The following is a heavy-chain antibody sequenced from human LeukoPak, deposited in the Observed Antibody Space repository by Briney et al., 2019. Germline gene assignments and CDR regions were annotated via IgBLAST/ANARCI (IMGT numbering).Heavy chain of an antibody. CDR1: GFTFSSFA. D-gene: IGHD3-3*01. Sequence: GGSLSLSCAASGFTFSSFAMHWVRQAPGKGLEYVSSINTKGNRPFYANSVKGRFTVSRDNSKNMVYLQMGSLRAEDMAVYYCARDPGRAGTTEWYYFDSWGQGTLVTVSS. CDR2: INTKGNRP. J-gene: IGHJ4*02. V-gene: IGHV3-64*01. CDR3: ARDPGRAGTTEWYYFDS.